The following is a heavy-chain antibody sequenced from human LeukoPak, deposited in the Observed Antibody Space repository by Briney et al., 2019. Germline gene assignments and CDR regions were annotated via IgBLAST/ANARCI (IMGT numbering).Heavy chain of an antibody. V-gene: IGHV1-8*03. CDR3: ARDLITMVRGVIENAFDI. CDR1: GYTFTSYD. J-gene: IGHJ3*02. CDR2: MNPNSGNT. Sequence: ASVKVSCKASGYTFTSYDINWVRQATGQGLEWMGWMNPNSGNTGYAQKFQGRVTITRNTSISTAYMELSSLRSEDTAVYYCARDLITMVRGVIENAFDIWGQGTMVTVSS. D-gene: IGHD3-10*01.